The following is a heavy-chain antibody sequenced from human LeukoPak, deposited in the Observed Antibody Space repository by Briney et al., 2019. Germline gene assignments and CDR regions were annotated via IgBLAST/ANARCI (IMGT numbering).Heavy chain of an antibody. CDR1: GFTFSSYA. CDR2: IKQDGREK. J-gene: IGHJ4*02. V-gene: IGHV3-7*01. D-gene: IGHD6-6*01. CDR3: ARDLDPSSSPFPYYFDY. Sequence: GRSLRLSCAASGFTFSSYAMHWVRQAPGKGLEWVANIKQDGREKYYVDSVKGRFSISRDNAKNSLFLQMNSLRAEDTAVYHCARDLDPSSSPFPYYFDYWGQGTLVTVSS.